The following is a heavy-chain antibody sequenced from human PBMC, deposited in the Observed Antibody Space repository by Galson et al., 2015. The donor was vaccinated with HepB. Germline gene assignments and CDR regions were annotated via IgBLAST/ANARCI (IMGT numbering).Heavy chain of an antibody. J-gene: IGHJ4*02. Sequence: LSLTCTVSGGSISSGGYYWSWIRQHPGKGLGWIGYIYYSGSTYYNPSLKSRVTISVDTSKNQFSLKLSSVTAADTAVYYCARVRGAAAAQTYYFDYWGQGTLVTVSS. CDR1: GGSISSGGYY. CDR3: ARVRGAAAAQTYYFDY. D-gene: IGHD6-13*01. CDR2: IYYSGST. V-gene: IGHV4-31*03.